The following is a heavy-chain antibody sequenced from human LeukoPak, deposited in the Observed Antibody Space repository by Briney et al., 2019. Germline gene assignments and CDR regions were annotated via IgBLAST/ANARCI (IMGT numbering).Heavy chain of an antibody. J-gene: IGHJ6*03. CDR1: GGSVSSSLYH. Sequence: SETLSLTCGVSGGSVSSSLYHWGWLRQPPGKGLEWLGNVFHNGNAYYSPSLQSRVSISVDTSKNQLSLKLTSVTAADTAVYFCTRQIVGTSWNYYYSYMDVWGKGTSVTVSS. V-gene: IGHV4-39*01. D-gene: IGHD1-1*01. CDR2: VFHNGNA. CDR3: TRQIVGTSWNYYYSYMDV.